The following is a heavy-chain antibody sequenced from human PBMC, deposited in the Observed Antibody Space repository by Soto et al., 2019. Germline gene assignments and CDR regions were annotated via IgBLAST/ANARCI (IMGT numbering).Heavy chain of an antibody. D-gene: IGHD2-21*01. CDR3: ALGFGIYVDNWVDP. CDR2: MNPNSGNT. V-gene: IGHV1-8*01. Sequence: QVQLVQSGAEVKKPGASVKVSCKASGYTFTSYDINWVRQATGQGLEWMGWMNPNSGNTVYAQKVQARVTMTRNTSIITAYMELSSRISEDTAVYYCALGFGIYVDNWVDPWGQGTLVTVYS. J-gene: IGHJ5*02. CDR1: GYTFTSYD.